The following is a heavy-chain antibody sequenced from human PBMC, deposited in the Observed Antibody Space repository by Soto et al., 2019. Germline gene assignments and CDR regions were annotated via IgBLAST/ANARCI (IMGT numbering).Heavy chain of an antibody. J-gene: IGHJ6*02. CDR3: ERDHFVLPAHDFFYGSDV. CDR1: GFTLSMYS. Sequence: DVQLKESGGGLVQPGQSLRLSCEVSGFTLSMYSMTWVRQAPGKGLEWVAKIPQDGSDVHYLDSVNGRFTISRDNAKNSVYLQMNRLRAVDTAVYYCERDHFVLPAHDFFYGSDVWGQGAKGTVSS. D-gene: IGHD2-8*01. CDR2: IPQDGSDV. V-gene: IGHV3-7*03.